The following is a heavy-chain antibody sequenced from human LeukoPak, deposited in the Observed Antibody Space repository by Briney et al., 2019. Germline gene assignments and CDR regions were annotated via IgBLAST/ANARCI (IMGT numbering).Heavy chain of an antibody. CDR3: AKDLTVGRAFDI. Sequence: GRSLRLSCAASGFTFDDYAMHWVRQAPGKGLEWVSGISWNSGSIGYADSVKGRFTISRDNAKNSLYLQMNSLRAEDTALYYCAKDLTVGRAFDIWGQGTMVTVSS. CDR2: ISWNSGSI. CDR1: GFTFDDYA. J-gene: IGHJ3*02. V-gene: IGHV3-9*01.